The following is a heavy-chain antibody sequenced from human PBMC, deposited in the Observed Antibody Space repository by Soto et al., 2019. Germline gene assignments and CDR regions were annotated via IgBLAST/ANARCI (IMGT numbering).Heavy chain of an antibody. V-gene: IGHV3-30*18. D-gene: IGHD1-26*01. J-gene: IGHJ4*02. Sequence: QVQLVESGGGVVQPGRSLRLSCAASGFTFSSYGMHWVRQAPGKGLEWVEVISYDGSNKYYADSVKGRFTISRDNSKNTLYLQMNSLRAEDTAVYYCAKDMVKVSPWGGSYDYWGQGTLVTVSS. CDR1: GFTFSSYG. CDR2: ISYDGSNK. CDR3: AKDMVKVSPWGGSYDY.